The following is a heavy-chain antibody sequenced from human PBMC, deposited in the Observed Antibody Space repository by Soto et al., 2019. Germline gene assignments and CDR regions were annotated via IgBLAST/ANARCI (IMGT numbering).Heavy chain of an antibody. CDR3: ARGGGWVGEASFDS. V-gene: IGHV1-3*01. CDR2: INAGNGRE. Sequence: QVQLEQSGAEVKKPGASVKVSCKTSGYTFTSYTLHWVRQAPGQGLEWMGWINAGNGREKYSQRFQDRVSLSTDKSATTAYMELRTLRSEETAMYYWARGGGWVGEASFDSWGQGTLVTVSS. CDR1: GYTFTSYT. D-gene: IGHD3-10*01. J-gene: IGHJ4*02.